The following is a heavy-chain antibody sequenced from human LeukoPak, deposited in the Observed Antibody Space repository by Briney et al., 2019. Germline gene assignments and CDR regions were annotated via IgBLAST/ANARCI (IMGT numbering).Heavy chain of an antibody. CDR2: ISYDGSNK. Sequence: GGSLRLSCAASGFTFSSYGMHWVRQAPGKGLEWVAVISYDGSNKYYADSVKGRFTISRDNSKNTLYLQMNSLRAEDTAVYYCAKYGSGSYAVVDYWGQGTLVTVFS. D-gene: IGHD3-10*01. V-gene: IGHV3-30*18. CDR3: AKYGSGSYAVVDY. CDR1: GFTFSSYG. J-gene: IGHJ4*02.